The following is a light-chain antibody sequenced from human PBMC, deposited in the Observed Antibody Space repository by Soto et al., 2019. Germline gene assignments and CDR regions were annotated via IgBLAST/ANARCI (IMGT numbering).Light chain of an antibody. Sequence: DIQMTQSPSSLSASVGDRVTITCRASQSITGYLNWYQQKPGKAPKLLIYAASSLQSGVPSRFSSRGSGTHFTLPISSLQRVDFATYFCQQSLGIPYTFGQGTRLETK. CDR2: AAS. CDR3: QQSLGIPYT. V-gene: IGKV1-39*01. CDR1: QSITGY. J-gene: IGKJ2*01.